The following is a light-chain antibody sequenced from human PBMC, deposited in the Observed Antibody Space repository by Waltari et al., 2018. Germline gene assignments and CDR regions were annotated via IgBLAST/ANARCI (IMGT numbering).Light chain of an antibody. V-gene: IGKV3-20*01. Sequence: EIVLTQSPGTLSLSPGERATLSCRASQTVTRSYLAWYQQKPGQAPRLLIYGASSRATGIPDRFSGSGSGTDFILTISRLEPEDFAVYNCQQYSSSPITFGQGTRLEIK. J-gene: IGKJ5*01. CDR1: QTVTRSY. CDR2: GAS. CDR3: QQYSSSPIT.